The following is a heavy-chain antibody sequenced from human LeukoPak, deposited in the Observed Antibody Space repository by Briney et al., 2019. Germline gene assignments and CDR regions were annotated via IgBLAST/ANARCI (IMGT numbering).Heavy chain of an antibody. D-gene: IGHD2-2*01. CDR1: GFTFSSYA. J-gene: IGHJ6*02. CDR2: ISGSGSTT. CDR3: AKDQAYGPGAPYGMDV. V-gene: IGHV3-23*01. Sequence: GGSLRLPCAASGFTFSSYAMNWVRQAPGKGLEWVSGISGSGSTTYYAVSVEGRFTISRDKSKSTVYLQMNSLRAEDTAVYYCAKDQAYGPGAPYGMDVWGQGTTVTVSS.